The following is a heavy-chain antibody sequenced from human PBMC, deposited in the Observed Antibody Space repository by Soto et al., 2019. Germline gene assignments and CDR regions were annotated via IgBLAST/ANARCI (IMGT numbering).Heavy chain of an antibody. D-gene: IGHD4-4*01. V-gene: IGHV3-53*01. CDR3: ARIDYSKPYYGLDV. Sequence: PGGSLRLSCAASGFTVSSNYMTWVRQAPGKGLEWVSVIYSGGSTYYADSVKGRFTISRDNSKNTLYLQMNSLRAEDTAVYYCARIDYSKPYYGLDVWGQGTTVTVSS. CDR2: IYSGGST. CDR1: GFTVSSNY. J-gene: IGHJ6*02.